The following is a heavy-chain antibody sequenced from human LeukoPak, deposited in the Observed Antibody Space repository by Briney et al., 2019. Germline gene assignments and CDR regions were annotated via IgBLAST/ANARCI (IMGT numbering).Heavy chain of an antibody. J-gene: IGHJ4*02. Sequence: PGGSLRLSCAASGFTFSDYWMHWVRQAPGKGLVWVSRINRDGRNIRYEDSVKGRYTISRDHAKNKLYLQMSSLTPEDTAVYYCASEGALGDGHYAYDFWGQGTLVTVSS. V-gene: IGHV3-74*01. CDR2: INRDGRNI. CDR1: GFTFSDYW. D-gene: IGHD4-17*01. CDR3: ASEGALGDGHYAYDF.